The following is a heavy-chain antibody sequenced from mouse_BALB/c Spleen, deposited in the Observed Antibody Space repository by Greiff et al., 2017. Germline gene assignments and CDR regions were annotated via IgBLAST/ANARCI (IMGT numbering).Heavy chain of an antibody. V-gene: IGHV5-12-2*01. CDR1: GFTFSSYT. CDR3: ASQRDWFAY. Sequence: EVKLMESGGGLVQPGGSLKLSCAASGFTFSSYTMSWVRQTPEKRVGGVAYISNGGDSTYYRDTVKGRFTISRDNAKNPLYLQMISLKAEDTAMYYCASQRDWFAYWGQGTLVTVSA. J-gene: IGHJ3*01. CDR2: ISNGGDST.